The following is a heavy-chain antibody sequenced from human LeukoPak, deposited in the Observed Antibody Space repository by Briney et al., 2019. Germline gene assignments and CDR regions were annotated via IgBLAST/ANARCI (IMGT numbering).Heavy chain of an antibody. D-gene: IGHD6-19*01. J-gene: IGHJ4*02. Sequence: GGSLRLSCAASGLTVSDKYMSWVRQAPGKGLQGVSVIYSVDEIYTYFADTVKSRFTPSTDNFLYTIYLQNNSLRAEHTAIYYSAEGPATEDQYSSGWYDAFDCWGQGILVTVSS. CDR1: GLTVSDKY. CDR3: AEGPATEDQYSSGWYDAFDC. CDR2: IYSVDEIYT. V-gene: IGHV3-66*01.